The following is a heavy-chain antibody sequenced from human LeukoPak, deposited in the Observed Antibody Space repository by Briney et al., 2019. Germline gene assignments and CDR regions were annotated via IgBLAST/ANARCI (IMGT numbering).Heavy chain of an antibody. CDR3: ARSLGSSWYWGY. D-gene: IGHD6-13*01. V-gene: IGHV4-61*01. J-gene: IGHJ1*01. CDR2: IYYSGST. CDR1: GGSVSSGIFY. Sequence: SETLSLTCTVSGGSVSSGIFYWSWFRQPPGKGLEWIGYIYYSGSTNYDPSLKSRVTISADTSKNQFSLKLGSVTAADTAVYYCARSLGSSWYWGYWGQGTLVTVSS.